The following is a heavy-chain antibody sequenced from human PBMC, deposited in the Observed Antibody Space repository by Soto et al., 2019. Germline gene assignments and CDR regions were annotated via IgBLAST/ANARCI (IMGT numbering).Heavy chain of an antibody. D-gene: IGHD3-3*01. J-gene: IGHJ6*02. Sequence: ASVKVSCKASGYTFTGYYMRWVRQAPGQGLEWMGWINPNSGGTNYAQKFQGWVTMTRDTSISTAYMELSRLRSDDTAVYYCARVKYYDFWSGYWAPRGYYYGMDVWGQGTTVTVSS. CDR1: GYTFTGYY. V-gene: IGHV1-2*04. CDR3: ARVKYYDFWSGYWAPRGYYYGMDV. CDR2: INPNSGGT.